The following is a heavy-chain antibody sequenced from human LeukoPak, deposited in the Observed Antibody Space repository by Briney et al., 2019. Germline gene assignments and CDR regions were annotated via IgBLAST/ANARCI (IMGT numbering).Heavy chain of an antibody. CDR3: AKQGGRAVAPRYYYMDV. CDR1: GFTFSDYG. Sequence: PGGSLRLSCAASGFTFSDYGMNWGRQTPGKGLEWVSAIGGRGGSAYYADSVKGRFTISRDNSKNTLYLQMNSLRAEDTAVYYCAKQGGRAVAPRYYYMDVWGKGTTVTVSS. CDR2: IGGRGGSA. V-gene: IGHV3-23*01. D-gene: IGHD6-19*01. J-gene: IGHJ6*03.